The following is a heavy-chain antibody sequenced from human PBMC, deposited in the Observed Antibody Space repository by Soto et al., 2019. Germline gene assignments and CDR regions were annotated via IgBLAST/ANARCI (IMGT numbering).Heavy chain of an antibody. CDR2: IYWDDDK. V-gene: IGHV2-5*02. D-gene: IGHD2-15*01. J-gene: IGHJ4*02. CDR1: GFSLSTSGVG. Sequence: QITLKESGPTLVKPTHTLTLTCTFSGFSLSTSGVGVGWIRQPPGKAREGLALIYWDDDKRYSPSLKRRLNITQYTSKNPVVLTMTNRDPVDTATYYCVPSWYCRGGSCYYTYYFDYWGQGTLGTVSS. CDR3: VPSWYCRGGSCYYTYYFDY.